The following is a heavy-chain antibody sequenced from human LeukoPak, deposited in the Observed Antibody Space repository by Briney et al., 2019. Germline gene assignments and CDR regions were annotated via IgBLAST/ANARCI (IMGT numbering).Heavy chain of an antibody. D-gene: IGHD3-10*01. Sequence: SETLSLTCTVSGGSISSSSYYWGWIRQPPGKGLEWIGSIYYSGSTYYNPSLKSRVTISVDTSKNQFSLKLSSVTAADTAVYYCAREKSSDYYGSGNAFDIWGQGTMVTVSS. CDR2: IYYSGST. V-gene: IGHV4-39*07. J-gene: IGHJ3*02. CDR1: GGSISSSSYY. CDR3: AREKSSDYYGSGNAFDI.